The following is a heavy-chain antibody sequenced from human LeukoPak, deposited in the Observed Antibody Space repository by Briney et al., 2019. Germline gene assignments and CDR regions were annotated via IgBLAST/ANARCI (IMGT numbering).Heavy chain of an antibody. CDR2: ISGSGGNT. CDR1: GFTFNNYA. Sequence: GGSLRLSCAASGFTFNNYAMNWVRQAPGKGLEWVSSISGSGGNTYYADSVKGRFTISRDNSKNTLYLQMNSLRAEDTAVYYCAKSIVVVPAPDYWGQGTLVTVSS. CDR3: AKSIVVVPAPDY. D-gene: IGHD2-2*01. V-gene: IGHV3-23*01. J-gene: IGHJ4*02.